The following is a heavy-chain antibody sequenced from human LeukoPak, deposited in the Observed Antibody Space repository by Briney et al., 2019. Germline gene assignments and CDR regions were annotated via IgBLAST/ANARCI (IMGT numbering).Heavy chain of an antibody. J-gene: IGHJ6*03. Sequence: SETLSLTCTVSGGPITSSGYYWGWIRQPPGKGLEWIGSMFYGGTTYHNPPLKSRVTIFVDTSKTQFSLNLNSVTASDTAVYYCARWRVGATPYYYYYMDVWGKGTTVTVSS. D-gene: IGHD1-26*01. V-gene: IGHV4-39*01. CDR3: ARWRVGATPYYYYYMDV. CDR1: GGPITSSGYY. CDR2: MFYGGTT.